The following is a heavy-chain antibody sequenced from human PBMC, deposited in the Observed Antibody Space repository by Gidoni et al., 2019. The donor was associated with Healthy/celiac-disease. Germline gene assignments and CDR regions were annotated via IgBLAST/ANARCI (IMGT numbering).Heavy chain of an antibody. D-gene: IGHD5-18*01. CDR2: ISYDGSNK. Sequence: QVQLVESGGGVVQPGRSLRLSCAASGFTFSSYGMHWVRQAPGKGLEWVAVISYDGSNKYYADSVKGRFTISRDNSKNTLYLQMNSLRAEDTAIFYCAKEKETAMVLIDYWGQGTLVTVSS. J-gene: IGHJ4*02. CDR3: AKEKETAMVLIDY. V-gene: IGHV3-30*18. CDR1: GFTFSSYG.